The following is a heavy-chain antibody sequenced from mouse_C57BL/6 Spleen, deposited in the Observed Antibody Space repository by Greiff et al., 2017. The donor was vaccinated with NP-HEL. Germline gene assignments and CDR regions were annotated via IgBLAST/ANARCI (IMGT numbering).Heavy chain of an antibody. CDR3: ARSPSYDYDDPYYFDY. CDR2: FHPYNDDT. Sequence: QVHVKQSGAELVKPGASVKMSCKASGYTFTTYPIEWMKQNHGKSLEWIGNFHPYNDDTKYNEKFKGKATLTVEKSSSTVYLELSRLTSDDSAVYYCARSPSYDYDDPYYFDYWGQGTTLTVSS. CDR1: GYTFTTYP. J-gene: IGHJ2*01. D-gene: IGHD2-4*01. V-gene: IGHV1-47*01.